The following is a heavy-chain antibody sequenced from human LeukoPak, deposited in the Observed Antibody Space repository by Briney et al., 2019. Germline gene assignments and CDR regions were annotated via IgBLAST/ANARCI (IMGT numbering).Heavy chain of an antibody. D-gene: IGHD2-2*01. CDR3: AKLPPYCSSTSCNDAFDI. V-gene: IGHV3-30*18. CDR1: GFTFSSYG. Sequence: PGRSLRLSCAASGFTFSSYGMHWVRQAPGKGLEWVAVISYDGNYKYYADSVKGRFTISRDNSKNTLCLQMNSLRAEDTAVYYCAKLPPYCSSTSCNDAFDIWGQGTMVTVSS. J-gene: IGHJ3*02. CDR2: ISYDGNYK.